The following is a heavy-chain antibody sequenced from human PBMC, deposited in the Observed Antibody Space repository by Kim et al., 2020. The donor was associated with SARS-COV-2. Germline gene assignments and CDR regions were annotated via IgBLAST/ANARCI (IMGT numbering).Heavy chain of an antibody. Sequence: GGSLRLSCAASGFSFDDHAMHWVRQVPGKGLEWVSLISWDGGTTSYADSVRGRFTTSRDNSKNSLFLQMNSLRSEDTALYYCAKDPGIGYFYYFMDVWGPGATVTVSS. J-gene: IGHJ6*02. V-gene: IGHV3-43*01. CDR3: AKDPGIGYFYYFMDV. CDR1: GFSFDDHA. D-gene: IGHD1-1*01. CDR2: ISWDGGTT.